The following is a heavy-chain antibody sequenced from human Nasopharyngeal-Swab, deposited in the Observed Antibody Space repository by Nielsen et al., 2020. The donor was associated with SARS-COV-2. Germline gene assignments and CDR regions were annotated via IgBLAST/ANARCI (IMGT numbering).Heavy chain of an antibody. D-gene: IGHD1-14*01. V-gene: IGHV3-33*01. CDR2: IWYDGSNK. CDR1: GFTFISYG. Sequence: GGSLRLSFAASGFTFISYGMTWFRQAPGKGLEWVAVIWYDGSNKYYADSVKGRFTISRDNSKNTLYLQMNSLRAEDTAVYYCAREKNLFDIWGQGTMVTVSS. J-gene: IGHJ3*02. CDR3: AREKNLFDI.